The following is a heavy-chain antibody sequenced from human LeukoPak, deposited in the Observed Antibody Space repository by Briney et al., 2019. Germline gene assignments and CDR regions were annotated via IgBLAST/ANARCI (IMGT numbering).Heavy chain of an antibody. CDR2: ITSSGNTM. J-gene: IGHJ5*02. CDR1: GFTFSSCG. D-gene: IGHD4-11*01. V-gene: IGHV3-48*04. Sequence: PGRSLRLSCAASGFTFSSCGMHWVRQAPGKGLEWVSFITSSGNTMYYADSVKGRFTISRDNAKNSLYLQMNSLRADDTAVYYCARLRSKYWFDPWGQGTLVTVSS. CDR3: ARLRSKYWFDP.